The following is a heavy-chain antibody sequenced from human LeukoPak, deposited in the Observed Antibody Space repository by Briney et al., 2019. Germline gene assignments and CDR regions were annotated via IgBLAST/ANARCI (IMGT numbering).Heavy chain of an antibody. V-gene: IGHV1-2*02. CDR3: ASRAYGYNLDYYYYYMDV. J-gene: IGHJ6*03. CDR1: GYTFTGYY. Sequence: ASVKVSCKASGYTFTGYYMHWVRQSPGQGLEGMGWINPNSGGTNYAQKFQGRVTMTRDTSISTAYMELSRLRSDDTAVYYCASRAYGYNLDYYYYYMDVWGKGTTVTVSS. D-gene: IGHD5-24*01. CDR2: INPNSGGT.